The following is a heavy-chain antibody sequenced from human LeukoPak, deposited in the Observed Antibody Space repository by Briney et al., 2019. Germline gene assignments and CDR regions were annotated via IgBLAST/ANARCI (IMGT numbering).Heavy chain of an antibody. CDR2: ISGDGIGT. V-gene: IGHV3-23*01. CDR1: GFTFNNYA. J-gene: IGHJ3*02. D-gene: IGHD3-10*01. Sequence: PGGSLRLSCVASGFTFNNYAMSWVRQAPGKGLEWVSGISGDGIGTWYAESVKGRFTISRDNAKNTVYLQMSSLRAEDTAVYYRVRDPHGSGSSNSPHDAFDIWGHGTMVTVSS. CDR3: VRDPHGSGSSNSPHDAFDI.